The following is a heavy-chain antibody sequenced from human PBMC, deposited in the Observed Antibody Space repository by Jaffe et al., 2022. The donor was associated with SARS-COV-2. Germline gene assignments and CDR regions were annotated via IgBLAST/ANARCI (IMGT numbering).Heavy chain of an antibody. CDR2: ISYDGSNK. CDR1: GFTFSSYA. J-gene: IGHJ6*02. Sequence: QVQLVESGGGVVQPGRSLRLSCAASGFTFSSYAMHWVRQAPGKGLEWVAVISYDGSNKYYADSVKGRFTISRDNSKNTLYLQMNSLRAEDTAVYYCARAGGYYYDSSGYYEKRGLAPFDYYGMDVWGQGTTVTVSS. V-gene: IGHV3-30-3*01. CDR3: ARAGGYYYDSSGYYEKRGLAPFDYYGMDV. D-gene: IGHD3-22*01.